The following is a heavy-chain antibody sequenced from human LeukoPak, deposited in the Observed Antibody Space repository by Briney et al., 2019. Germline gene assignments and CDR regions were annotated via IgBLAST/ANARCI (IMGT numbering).Heavy chain of an antibody. Sequence: GGSLRLSCAASEFTFSDYWMTWVRQAPGKGLEWVANVNQDGNNKNHVESVKGRFTISRDNAKNSLYLQMNSLRAEDTAVYYCARILGGDEGADYWGQGTLVTVSS. D-gene: IGHD1-26*01. J-gene: IGHJ4*02. CDR1: EFTFSDYW. CDR3: ARILGGDEGADY. V-gene: IGHV3-7*01. CDR2: VNQDGNNK.